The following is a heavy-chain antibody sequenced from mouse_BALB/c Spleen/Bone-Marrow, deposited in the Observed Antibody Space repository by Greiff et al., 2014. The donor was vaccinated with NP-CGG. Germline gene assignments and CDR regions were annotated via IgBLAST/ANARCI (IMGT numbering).Heavy chain of an antibody. V-gene: IGHV1-14*01. D-gene: IGHD2-2*01. J-gene: IGHJ3*01. CDR3: ARVYYGYDGASYWVAY. CDR1: GYTFTNYV. Sequence: VQLQQSGPELVKPGASVKMSCKASGYTFTNYVMHWVKQKPGQGLEWIGYINPYNDGTKYNEKFKGKATLTSDKSSSTVYMDLSSLASEDSAVYYCARVYYGYDGASYWVAYWGQGTLVTVSA. CDR2: INPYNDGT.